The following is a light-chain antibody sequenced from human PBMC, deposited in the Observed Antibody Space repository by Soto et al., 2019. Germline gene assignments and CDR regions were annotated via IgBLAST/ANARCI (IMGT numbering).Light chain of an antibody. CDR1: QSISNW. V-gene: IGKV1-5*01. Sequence: DIQMTQSPSTLSASVGDRVTITCRASQSISNWLAWYQQKPGKAPKLLIYDASSLESGVPSRFSGSGSGTEFSITTSSLQNAEFATTYCQQYNSYSPGTFGQGTKVEIK. J-gene: IGKJ1*01. CDR2: DAS. CDR3: QQYNSYSPGT.